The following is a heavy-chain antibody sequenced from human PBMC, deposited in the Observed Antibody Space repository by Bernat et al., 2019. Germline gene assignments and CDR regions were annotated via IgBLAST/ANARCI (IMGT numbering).Heavy chain of an antibody. D-gene: IGHD3-10*01. CDR2: IIPIFGTA. CDR3: ARGGGSGSYSIANHQIDY. J-gene: IGHJ4*02. Sequence: QVQLVQSGAEVKKPGSSVKVSCKASGGTFSSYAISWVRQAPGQGLEWMGGIIPIFGTANYAQKFQGRVTITADESTSTAYMELSSLRSEDTAVYYCARGGGSGSYSIANHQIDYWGQGTLVTVSS. V-gene: IGHV1-69*01. CDR1: GGTFSSYA.